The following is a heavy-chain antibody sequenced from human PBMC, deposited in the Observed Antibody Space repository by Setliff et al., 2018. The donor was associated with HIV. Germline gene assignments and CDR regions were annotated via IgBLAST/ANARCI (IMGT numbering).Heavy chain of an antibody. Sequence: PGESLKISCKGSGYRFTNYWIAWVRQMPGKGLEWMGIIYPADSDTNYNPSFQGQVTMSVDKSISTAYLQWGSLKASDTAMYFCARLPTGDHHFDFWGEGTLVTVS. CDR1: GYRFTNYW. D-gene: IGHD7-27*01. CDR3: ARLPTGDHHFDF. V-gene: IGHV5-51*01. CDR2: IYPADSDT. J-gene: IGHJ4*02.